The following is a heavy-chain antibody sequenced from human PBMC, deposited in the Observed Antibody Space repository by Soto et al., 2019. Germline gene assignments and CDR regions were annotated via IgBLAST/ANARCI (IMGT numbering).Heavy chain of an antibody. J-gene: IGHJ4*02. CDR2: IFSNDEK. Sequence: QVTLKDSGPVLVKPTETLTLTCTVSGLSLSNARMGVSWIRQPPGKALEWLAHIFSNDEKSYSTSLKSRLNISKHTSKSQVVLTMTNMDPGDTATYYCARTLRDYYDSSGYYYVIDYWGQGTLVTVSS. CDR1: GLSLSNARMG. CDR3: ARTLRDYYDSSGYYYVIDY. D-gene: IGHD3-22*01. V-gene: IGHV2-26*01.